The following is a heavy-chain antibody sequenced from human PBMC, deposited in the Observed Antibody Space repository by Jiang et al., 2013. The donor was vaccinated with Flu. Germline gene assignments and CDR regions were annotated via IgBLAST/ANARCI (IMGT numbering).Heavy chain of an antibody. V-gene: IGHV1-18*01. D-gene: IGHD3-10*01. Sequence: ISWVRQAPGQGLEWMGWISVYNSNTNYAQKLQGRVTMTTDTSTSTVYMELRSLRFDDTAVYYCASMGKLWVGELLRYGMDVWGQGTTVTVSS. CDR3: ASMGKLWVGELLRYGMDV. J-gene: IGHJ6*02. CDR2: ISVYNSNT.